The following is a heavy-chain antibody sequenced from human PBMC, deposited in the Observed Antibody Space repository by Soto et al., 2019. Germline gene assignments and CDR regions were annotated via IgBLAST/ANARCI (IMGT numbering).Heavy chain of an antibody. Sequence: PGGSLRLSCAASGFTFSSYAMHWVRQAPGKGLEYVSAISSNGGSTYYANSVKGRFTISRDNSKNSLYLQMNSLRAEDTALYYCAKEKDDFWSGYSHYYYMDVWGKGTTVTVSS. CDR1: GFTFSSYA. V-gene: IGHV3-64*01. CDR2: ISSNGGST. J-gene: IGHJ6*03. D-gene: IGHD3-3*01. CDR3: AKEKDDFWSGYSHYYYMDV.